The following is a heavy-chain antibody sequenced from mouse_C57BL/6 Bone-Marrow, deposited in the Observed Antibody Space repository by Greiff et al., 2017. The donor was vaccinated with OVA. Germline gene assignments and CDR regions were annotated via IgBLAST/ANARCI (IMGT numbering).Heavy chain of an antibody. D-gene: IGHD1-1*01. CDR3: ARHEGGYYYGSRGDAMDY. CDR2: FYPGSGSI. Sequence: VKLQQSGAELVKPGASVKLSCKASGYTFTEYTIHWVKQRSGQGLEWIGWFYPGSGSIKYNEKFKDKATLTADKSSSTVYMELSRLTSEDSAVYFCARHEGGYYYGSRGDAMDYWGQGTSVTVSS. J-gene: IGHJ4*01. CDR1: GYTFTEYT. V-gene: IGHV1-62-2*01.